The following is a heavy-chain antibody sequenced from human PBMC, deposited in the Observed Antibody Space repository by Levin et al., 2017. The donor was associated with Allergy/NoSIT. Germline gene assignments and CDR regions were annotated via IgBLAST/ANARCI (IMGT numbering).Heavy chain of an antibody. CDR2: INAGNGNT. Sequence: ASVKVSCKASGYTLTSHAIHWVRQAPGQRLEWMGWINAGNGNTKYSQKFQGRVTITRDTSASTAYMELSSLRSEDTAVYYCASHSSTSGGAFDYWGQGTLVTVSS. CDR3: ASHSSTSGGAFDY. D-gene: IGHD6-6*01. V-gene: IGHV1-3*01. CDR1: GYTLTSHA. J-gene: IGHJ4*02.